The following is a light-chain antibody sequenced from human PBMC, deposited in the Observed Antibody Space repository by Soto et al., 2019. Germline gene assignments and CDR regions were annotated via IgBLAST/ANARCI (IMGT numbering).Light chain of an antibody. J-gene: IGKJ1*01. CDR1: QSISSN. Sequence: EIVMTQSRATLSLSPGERATLSCRASQSISSNLAWYQQKPGQSPRLLINGASTRATGIPARFSGSGSGTEFTLTISSLQSEDFAVYYCQQYNNWPRTFGQGTKVDIK. CDR3: QQYNNWPRT. CDR2: GAS. V-gene: IGKV3D-15*01.